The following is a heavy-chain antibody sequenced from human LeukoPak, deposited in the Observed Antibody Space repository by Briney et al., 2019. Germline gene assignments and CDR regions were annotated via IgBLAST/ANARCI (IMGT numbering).Heavy chain of an antibody. CDR2: ISYDGSNK. CDR1: GFTFSSYA. V-gene: IGHV3-30-3*01. CDR3: ARDLQYDYVWGPYDY. D-gene: IGHD3-16*01. J-gene: IGHJ4*02. Sequence: QPGGSLRLSCAASGFTFSSYAMHWVRQAPGTGLEWVAVISYDGSNKYYADSVKGRFTISRDNSKNTLYLQMNSLRAEDTAVYYCARDLQYDYVWGPYDYWGQGTLVTVSS.